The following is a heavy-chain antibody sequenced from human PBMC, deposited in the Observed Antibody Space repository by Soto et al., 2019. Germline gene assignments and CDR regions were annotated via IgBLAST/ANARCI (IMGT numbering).Heavy chain of an antibody. CDR1: GFTFGDYA. V-gene: IGHV3-49*03. CDR3: TRDPRYCSSTSCYREKGYFDY. J-gene: IGHJ4*02. Sequence: EVQLVESGGGLVQPGRSLRLSCTASGFTFGDYAMSWFRQAPGKGLEWVGFIRSKAYGGTTEYAASVKGRFTISRDDSKSIAYLQMNSLKTEDTAVYYCTRDPRYCSSTSCYREKGYFDYWGQGTLVTVSS. CDR2: IRSKAYGGTT. D-gene: IGHD2-2*02.